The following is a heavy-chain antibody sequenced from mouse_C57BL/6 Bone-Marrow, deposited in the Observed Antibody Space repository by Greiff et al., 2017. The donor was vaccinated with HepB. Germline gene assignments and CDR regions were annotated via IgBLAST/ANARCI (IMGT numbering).Heavy chain of an antibody. CDR1: GFTFSNYW. Sequence: EVKLVESGGGLVQPGGSMKLSCVASGFTFSNYWMNWVRQSPEKGLEWVAQIRLKSDNYATHYAESVKGRFTISRDDSKSSVYLQMNNLRAEDTGIYYCTGEGVPHWYFDVWGTGTTVTVSS. CDR2: IRLKSDNYAT. CDR3: TGEGVPHWYFDV. J-gene: IGHJ1*03. V-gene: IGHV6-3*01. D-gene: IGHD2-14*01.